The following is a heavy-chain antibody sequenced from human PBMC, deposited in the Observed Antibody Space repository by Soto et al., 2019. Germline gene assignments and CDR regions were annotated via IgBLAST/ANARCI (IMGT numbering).Heavy chain of an antibody. V-gene: IGHV1-69*08. D-gene: IGHD6-19*01. CDR3: ARDLRSVAGTNWFDP. Sequence: QVQLVQSGAEVKKPGSSVKVSCKASGGTFSSYTISWVRQAPGQGLEWMGRIIPILGIANYAQKFQGRVTITADKSTSTAYMELSSLRSEDTAVYYCARDLRSVAGTNWFDPWGQGTLVTVSS. CDR2: IIPILGIA. J-gene: IGHJ5*02. CDR1: GGTFSSYT.